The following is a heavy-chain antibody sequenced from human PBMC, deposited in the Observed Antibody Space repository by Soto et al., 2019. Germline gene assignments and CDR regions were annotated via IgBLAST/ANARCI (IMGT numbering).Heavy chain of an antibody. V-gene: IGHV3-30*18. CDR1: GFTFSSYS. CDR3: AKDRYSGTYPTDFDY. CDR2: ISYDGGNE. Sequence: PVGSLRLSCAASGFTFSSYSMNWVRQAPGKGLEWVALISYDGGNEKYTESVKDRFTISRDDSHNVAYLQMSSLRTEDTAMYYCAKDRYSGTYPTDFDYWGQGSLVTVSS. D-gene: IGHD1-26*01. J-gene: IGHJ4*02.